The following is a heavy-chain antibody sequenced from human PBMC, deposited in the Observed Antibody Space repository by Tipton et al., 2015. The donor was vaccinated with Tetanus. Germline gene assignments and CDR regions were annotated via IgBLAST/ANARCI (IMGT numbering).Heavy chain of an antibody. CDR2: IYPSDGST. D-gene: IGHD2-8*01. Sequence: QSGAEVKEPGAPVKLSCKTSGYTFTQYYLHWVRQAPGQGLEWMGMIYPSDGSTSYAEKLQGRVTMTRDTPTNTAYMELRSLRSDDTAVYFCARLVKQWLVPEDYWGQGTLVTVSS. CDR3: ARLVKQWLVPEDY. V-gene: IGHV1-46*04. J-gene: IGHJ4*02. CDR1: GYTFTQYY.